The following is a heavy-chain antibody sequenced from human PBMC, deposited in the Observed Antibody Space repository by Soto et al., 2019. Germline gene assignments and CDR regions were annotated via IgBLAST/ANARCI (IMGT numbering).Heavy chain of an antibody. CDR3: ARANGYSYGYLVDY. J-gene: IGHJ4*02. D-gene: IGHD5-18*01. Sequence: QLQLQESGPGLVKPSETLSLTCTVSGGSISSSSYYWGWIRQPPGKGLEWIGSIYYSGSTYYNPSLKSRVTISVDTSKNQFSLKLSSVTAADTAVYYCARANGYSYGYLVDYWGQGTLVTVSS. CDR1: GGSISSSSYY. V-gene: IGHV4-39*01. CDR2: IYYSGST.